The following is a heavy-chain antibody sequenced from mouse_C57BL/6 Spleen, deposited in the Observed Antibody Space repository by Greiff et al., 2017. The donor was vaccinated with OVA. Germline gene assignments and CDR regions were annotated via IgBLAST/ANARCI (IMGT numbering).Heavy chain of an antibody. D-gene: IGHD2-5*01. Sequence: EVQLQQSGAELVKPGASVKLSCTASGFNIKDDYMHWVKQRTEQGLEWIGRIDPEDGETKYAPKFQGKATIPADTSSNTSYLQRSSLASEDTAIYYCSRSYSNFGDYWGQGTTLTVSS. CDR2: IDPEDGET. CDR3: SRSYSNFGDY. CDR1: GFNIKDDY. V-gene: IGHV14-2*01. J-gene: IGHJ2*01.